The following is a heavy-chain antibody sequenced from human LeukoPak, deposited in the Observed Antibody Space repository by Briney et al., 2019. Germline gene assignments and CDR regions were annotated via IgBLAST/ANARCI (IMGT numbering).Heavy chain of an antibody. CDR1: GGSFSGYY. CDR2: INHSGST. J-gene: IGHJ1*01. Sequence: PSETLSLTCAVYGGSFSGYYWSWIRQPPGKGLEWIGEINHSGSTNYNPSLKSRVTISVDTSKNQFSLKLSSVTAADTAVYYCARGGGRRYYYDRSSYYPETSSNKYLQDWGQGTLVTVSS. V-gene: IGHV4-34*01. D-gene: IGHD3-22*01. CDR3: ARGGGRRYYYDRSSYYPETSSNKYLQD.